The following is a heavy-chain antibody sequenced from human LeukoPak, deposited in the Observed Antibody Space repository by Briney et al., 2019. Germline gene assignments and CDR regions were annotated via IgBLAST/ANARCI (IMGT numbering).Heavy chain of an antibody. CDR1: GYTFTSYG. Sequence: ASVKVSCKASGYTFTSYGISWVRQAPGHGLEWMGWISAYNGNTNYAQKLKGTVTMTTVTYTSTAYMELRSLRSDDTAVYYCARDYYDSSGKTNHGMDVWGQGTTVTVSS. CDR3: ARDYYDSSGKTNHGMDV. J-gene: IGHJ6*02. D-gene: IGHD3-22*01. CDR2: ISAYNGNT. V-gene: IGHV1-18*01.